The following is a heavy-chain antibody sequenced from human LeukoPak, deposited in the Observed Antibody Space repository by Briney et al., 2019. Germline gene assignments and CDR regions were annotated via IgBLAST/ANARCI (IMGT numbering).Heavy chain of an antibody. CDR1: GCSVSSGIYY. V-gene: IGHV4-61*01. D-gene: IGHD3-22*01. J-gene: IGHJ4*02. Sequence: PSETLSLTCTVSGCSVSSGIYYWSWIRQPPGKGLEWVGYIHYSGSTNYNPSLKSRVTILVDTSKNQFSLKLTSVTAADTAVYSCASSDYYDSSGYSFDYWGQGTLVIVSS. CDR3: ASSDYYDSSGYSFDY. CDR2: IHYSGST.